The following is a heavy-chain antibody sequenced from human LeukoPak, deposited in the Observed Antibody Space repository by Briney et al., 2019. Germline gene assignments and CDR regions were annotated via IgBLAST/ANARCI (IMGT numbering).Heavy chain of an antibody. V-gene: IGHV4-38-2*01. Sequence: SETLSLTCAVYGGSFSGYYWGWIRQPPGKGLEWIGSIYHSGSTYYNPSLKSRVTISVDTSKNQFSLKLSSVTAADTAVYYCARQGFLEWLYTFDPWGQGTLVTVSS. CDR3: ARQGFLEWLYTFDP. J-gene: IGHJ5*02. CDR1: GGSFSGYY. D-gene: IGHD3-3*01. CDR2: IYHSGST.